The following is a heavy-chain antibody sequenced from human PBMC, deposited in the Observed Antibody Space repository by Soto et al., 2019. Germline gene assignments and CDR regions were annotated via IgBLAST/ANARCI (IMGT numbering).Heavy chain of an antibody. Sequence: QVQLVQSGAEVKKPGSSVKVSCKTSGGTFIKYAINWVRQAPGQGLEWLGGITPTSGEANYPQKFQDRVTITADTSTSKVYMELSSLRSEDTATYYCARATLAGTEYFQNWGQGTLVTVSP. CDR3: ARATLAGTEYFQN. J-gene: IGHJ1*01. V-gene: IGHV1-69*06. CDR2: ITPTSGEA. CDR1: GGTFIKYA. D-gene: IGHD3-10*01.